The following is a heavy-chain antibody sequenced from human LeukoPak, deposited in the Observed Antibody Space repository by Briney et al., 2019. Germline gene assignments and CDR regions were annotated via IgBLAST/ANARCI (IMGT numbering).Heavy chain of an antibody. D-gene: IGHD3-3*01. CDR1: GYTFTGYY. CDR2: ISAYNGNT. J-gene: IGHJ3*02. Sequence: GASVKVSCKASGYTFTGYYMHWVRQAPGQGLEWMGWISAYNGNTNYAQKLQGRVTMTTDTSTSTAYMELRSLRSDDTAVYYCARDWGEKRITIFGVVIARNAFDIWGQGTMVTVSS. CDR3: ARDWGEKRITIFGVVIARNAFDI. V-gene: IGHV1-18*04.